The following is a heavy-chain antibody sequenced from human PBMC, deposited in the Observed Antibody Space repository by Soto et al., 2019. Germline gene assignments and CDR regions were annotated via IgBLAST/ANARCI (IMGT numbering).Heavy chain of an antibody. Sequence: QVHLQQWGAGLLKPSETLSLTCAVYGGSFSGYYWSWIRQPPGKGLGWIGEINHSGSTNYNPSLKSRVTIAVDTSKNQFSLKLSSVTAADTAVYFCANTYYNFRSGFYRGYYFDYWGQGTLVSVSS. CDR1: GGSFSGYY. V-gene: IGHV4-34*01. CDR3: ANTYYNFRSGFYRGYYFDY. D-gene: IGHD3-3*01. CDR2: INHSGST. J-gene: IGHJ4*02.